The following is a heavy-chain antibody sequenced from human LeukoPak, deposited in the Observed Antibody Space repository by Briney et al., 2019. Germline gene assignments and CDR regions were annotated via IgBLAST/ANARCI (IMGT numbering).Heavy chain of an antibody. CDR2: IHDSGST. Sequence: SETLSLTCTVSGGSISSYYWSWFRQPPGKGLEWIGYIHDSGSTNYNPSLESRVTISVDTSKNQFSLKLSSVTAADTAVYYCARHLQYYGSGGDYPYYYYGMDVWGQGTTVTVSS. D-gene: IGHD3-10*01. CDR3: ARHLQYYGSGGDYPYYYYGMDV. CDR1: GGSISSYY. J-gene: IGHJ6*02. V-gene: IGHV4-59*08.